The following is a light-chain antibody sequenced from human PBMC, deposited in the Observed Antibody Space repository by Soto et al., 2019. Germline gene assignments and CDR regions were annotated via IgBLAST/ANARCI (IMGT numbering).Light chain of an antibody. CDR1: QSASTF. Sequence: DIHMTQSPSTLSASVGDRVTITCRASQSASTFLAWYQQKPGQAPKLLIYDASTLQSGVPSRFSASGSGTEFALTISGLQPDDFAVYYCQQYNRYAVTFGQGTKVDIK. CDR2: DAS. CDR3: QQYNRYAVT. V-gene: IGKV1-5*01. J-gene: IGKJ1*01.